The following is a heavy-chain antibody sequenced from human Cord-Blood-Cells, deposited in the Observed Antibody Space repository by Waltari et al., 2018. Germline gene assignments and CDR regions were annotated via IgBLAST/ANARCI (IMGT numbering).Heavy chain of an antibody. V-gene: IGHV1-2*04. CDR2: INPNSGGT. Sequence: PGASVKVSCKASGYTFTGYYMHWVRQAPGQGLEWMGWINPNSGGTNYAQKFQGWVTMTRDTSISTAYMELSRLRSDDTAVYYCARAPIVVVPAAINWFDPWGQGTLVTVSS. D-gene: IGHD2-2*01. CDR1: GYTFTGYY. CDR3: ARAPIVVVPAAINWFDP. J-gene: IGHJ5*02.